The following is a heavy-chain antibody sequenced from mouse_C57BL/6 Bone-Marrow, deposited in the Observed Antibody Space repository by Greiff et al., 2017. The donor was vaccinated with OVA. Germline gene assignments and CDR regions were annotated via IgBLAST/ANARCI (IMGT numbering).Heavy chain of an antibody. V-gene: IGHV5-12*01. CDR2: ISNGGGST. CDR1: GFTFSDYY. CDR3: ARHGTTVVPFAY. J-gene: IGHJ3*01. D-gene: IGHD1-1*01. Sequence: DVMLVESGGGLVQPGGSLKLSCAASGFTFSDYYMYWVRQTPEKRLEWVAYISNGGGSTYYQDPVKGRFTISRDNAKNTLYLQMSRRKSEDTAMYYCARHGTTVVPFAYWGQGTLVTVSA.